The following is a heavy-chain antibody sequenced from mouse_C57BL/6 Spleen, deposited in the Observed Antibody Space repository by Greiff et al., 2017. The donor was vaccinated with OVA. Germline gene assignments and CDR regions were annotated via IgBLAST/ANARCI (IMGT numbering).Heavy chain of an antibody. CDR1: GYTFTSYW. D-gene: IGHD1-1*01. V-gene: IGHV1-55*01. CDR2: IYPGSGST. Sequence: QVQLQQPGAELVKPGASVKLSCKASGYTFTSYWITWVKQRPGQGLEWIGDIYPGSGSTNYNEKFKSKATLTVYTSSSTAYMQLSSLTSEDSAVYYCARITSVVPFDYWGQGTTLTVSS. J-gene: IGHJ2*01. CDR3: ARITSVVPFDY.